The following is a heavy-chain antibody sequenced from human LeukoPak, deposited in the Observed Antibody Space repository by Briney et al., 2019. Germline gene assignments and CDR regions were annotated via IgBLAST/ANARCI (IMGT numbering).Heavy chain of an antibody. D-gene: IGHD2-15*01. CDR2: ISGSGGIA. CDR1: GFTFSSYA. V-gene: IGHV3-23*01. J-gene: IGHJ4*02. CDR3: AKAGYCSGGSCYGFDY. Sequence: PGGSLRLSCAASGFTFSSYAMSWVRQAPGKGLECVSVISGSGGIAYYADSVKGRFTISRDNSRNTLYLQMNSLRAEDTAVYYCAKAGYCSGGSCYGFDYWGQGTLLTVSS.